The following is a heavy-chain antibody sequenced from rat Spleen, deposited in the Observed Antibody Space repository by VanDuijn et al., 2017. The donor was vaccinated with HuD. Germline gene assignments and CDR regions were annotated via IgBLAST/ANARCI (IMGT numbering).Heavy chain of an antibody. J-gene: IGHJ2*01. D-gene: IGHD1-10*01. CDR3: VRRRGQVYNNYFDY. V-gene: IGHV3-1*01. CDR2: ITYSGST. Sequence: EVQLQESGPGLVKPSQSLSLTCSVTSYSITSNYWGWIRKFPGNKMEWIGHITYSGSTSYNPSLKSRISITRDTSKNQFFLQLNSVITEDTATYYCVRRRGQVYNNYFDYWGQGVMVTVSS. CDR1: SYSITSNY.